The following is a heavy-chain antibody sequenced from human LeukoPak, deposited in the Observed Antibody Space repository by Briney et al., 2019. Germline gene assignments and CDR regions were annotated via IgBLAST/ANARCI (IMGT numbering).Heavy chain of an antibody. D-gene: IGHD6-19*01. CDR3: ARVPVFDSSGWLSKTDY. CDR2: INPSGGST. CDR1: GYTFTSYY. J-gene: IGHJ4*02. V-gene: IGHV1-46*01. Sequence: ASVKVSCKASGYTFTSYYMHWVRQAPGQGLEWMGIINPSGGSTSYAQKFQGRVTMTRDTSISTAYMELSRLRSDDTAVYYCARVPVFDSSGWLSKTDYWGQGTLVTVSS.